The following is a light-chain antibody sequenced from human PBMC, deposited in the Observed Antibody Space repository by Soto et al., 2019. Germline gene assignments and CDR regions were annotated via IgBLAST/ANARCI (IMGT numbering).Light chain of an antibody. CDR1: QAVSSSY. CDR2: DAS. V-gene: IGKV3-20*01. CDR3: QQDGMGYI. J-gene: IGKJ2*01. Sequence: EIVLTQSPGSLSLSLGETATVSCRASQAVSSSYLAWYQQIPGQAPRVVIYDASTSAAGIPDRFSGSGYGADFTLAISNLEPEDFAVYHCQQDGMGYIFGRGTKLEIK.